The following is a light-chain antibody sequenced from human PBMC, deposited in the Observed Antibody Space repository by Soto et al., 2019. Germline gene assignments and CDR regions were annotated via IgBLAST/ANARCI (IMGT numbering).Light chain of an antibody. J-gene: IGKJ4*01. CDR1: QDINSY. Sequence: DVQMTQSPSSLSASVRDRVTITCRASQDINSYLAWYQQKQGHAPKSLIYAASSLQTGVPSRFSGSESGIDFPLTINNLQPQDTATYYGQEYNIYPLTIGGGTKVEVK. CDR3: QEYNIYPLT. CDR2: AAS. V-gene: IGKV1D-16*01.